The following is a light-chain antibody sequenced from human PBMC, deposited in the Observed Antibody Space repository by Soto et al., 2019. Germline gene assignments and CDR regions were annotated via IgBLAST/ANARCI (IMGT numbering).Light chain of an antibody. Sequence: DIQMTQSPSTLSASVGDRVTITCRASQPISIWLAWYQQKPGKAPKLLIFDASSLESGVPSRFSGSGSGTEFTLTISSLQPDDFATYYCQHYNSYLITFGGGTKVDIK. CDR2: DAS. CDR3: QHYNSYLIT. J-gene: IGKJ4*01. CDR1: QPISIW. V-gene: IGKV1-5*01.